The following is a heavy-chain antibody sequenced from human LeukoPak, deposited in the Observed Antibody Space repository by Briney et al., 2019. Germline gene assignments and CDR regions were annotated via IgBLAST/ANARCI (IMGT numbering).Heavy chain of an antibody. CDR3: AKDISQGYTYGFIEQDF. V-gene: IGHV3-23*01. D-gene: IGHD5-18*01. J-gene: IGHJ4*02. CDR2: ISGYDGST. Sequence: GGSLRLSCAASGFTFSTYAMSWVRQAPGKGLEWVSAISGYDGSTYYADSLKGRFTISRDNSKNTLYLQMNSLRAEDTSVYYCAKDISQGYTYGFIEQDFWGQGTPVTVSS. CDR1: GFTFSTYA.